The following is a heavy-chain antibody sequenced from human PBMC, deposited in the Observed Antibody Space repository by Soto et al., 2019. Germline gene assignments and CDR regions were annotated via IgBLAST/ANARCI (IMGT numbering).Heavy chain of an antibody. CDR1: GGSFSGYY. CDR3: ARQTTVVTPKFPFRYYYYGMDV. Sequence: KTSETLSLTCAVYGGSFSGYYWSWIRQPPGKGLEWIGEINHSGSTNYNPSLKSRVTISVDTSKNQFSLKLSSVTAADTAVYYCARQTTVVTPKFPFRYYYYGMDVWGQGTTVTVSS. J-gene: IGHJ6*02. CDR2: INHSGST. V-gene: IGHV4-34*01. D-gene: IGHD4-17*01.